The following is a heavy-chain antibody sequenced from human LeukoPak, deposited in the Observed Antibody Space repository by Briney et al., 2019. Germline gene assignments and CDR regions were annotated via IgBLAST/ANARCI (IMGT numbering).Heavy chain of an antibody. V-gene: IGHV4-4*07. CDR3: ARAAGSSSFPGGFDY. D-gene: IGHD6-6*01. Sequence: SETLSLTCSVSGDSISYFYWSWIWQAAGKGLEWIGRIYNSGSTDYNASLKSRVTMSVDTSKNQLSLKVISVTAADTAVYYCARAAGSSSFPGGFDYWGQGTLVTVSS. CDR1: GDSISYFY. CDR2: IYNSGST. J-gene: IGHJ4*02.